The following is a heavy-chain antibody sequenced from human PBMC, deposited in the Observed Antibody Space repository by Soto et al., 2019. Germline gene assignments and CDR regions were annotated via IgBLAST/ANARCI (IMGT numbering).Heavy chain of an antibody. D-gene: IGHD6-13*01. CDR1: GYSFTSYW. CDR2: IYPGDSDT. J-gene: IGHJ6*02. CDR3: ARAQGYSSSWYSTDYYYYGMDV. Sequence: ESLKISCKGSGYSFTSYWIGWVRQMPGKGLEWMGIIYPGDSDTRYSPSFQGQVTISADKSISTAYLQWSSMKASDTAMYYCARAQGYSSSWYSTDYYYYGMDVWGQGTTVTFSS. V-gene: IGHV5-51*01.